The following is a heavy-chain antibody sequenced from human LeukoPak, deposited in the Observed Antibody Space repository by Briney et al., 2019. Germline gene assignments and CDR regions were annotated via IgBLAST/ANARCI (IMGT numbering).Heavy chain of an antibody. CDR3: ARGRDGYNPGYFDY. CDR2: ISSSSSYI. J-gene: IGHJ4*02. Sequence: GGSLRLSCAASGFTFSSYSMNWVRQAPGKGLEWVSSISSSSSYIYYADSVKGRFTISRENAKNSLYLQMNSLRAEDTAVYYCARGRDGYNPGYFDYWGQGTLVTVSS. D-gene: IGHD5-24*01. V-gene: IGHV3-21*01. CDR1: GFTFSSYS.